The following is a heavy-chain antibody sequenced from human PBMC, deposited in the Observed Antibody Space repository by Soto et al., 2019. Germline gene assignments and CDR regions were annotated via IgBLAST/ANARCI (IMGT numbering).Heavy chain of an antibody. D-gene: IGHD2-21*02. V-gene: IGHV1-69*06. CDR3: ARNALNCGGDCLPFDY. CDR2: ILPIFGTA. CDR1: GSTFSSYA. Sequence: QVQLVQSGAAVKKPGSSVKVSCKASGSTFSSYAISWVRQAPGQGLEWMVGILPIFGTATYAQKFQGRVTITSDKSTRTAYMELSSLRSEDTAVYYCARNALNCGGDCLPFDYWGQGTLVTVSS. J-gene: IGHJ4*02.